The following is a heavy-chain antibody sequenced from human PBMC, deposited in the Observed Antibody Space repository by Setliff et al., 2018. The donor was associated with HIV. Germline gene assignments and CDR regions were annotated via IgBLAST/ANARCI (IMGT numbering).Heavy chain of an antibody. D-gene: IGHD6-19*01. CDR1: GYSISSGYY. CDR3: ARDDSSGWHFYYYYGMYV. V-gene: IGHV4-38-2*02. CDR2: IYHSGST. Sequence: PSETLSLTCTVSGYSISSGYYWGWIRQPPGKGLEWIGSIYHSGSTYYNPSLKSRVTISVDTSKNQFSLKLSSVTAADTAVYYCARDDSSGWHFYYYYGMYVWGQGTTVTVSS. J-gene: IGHJ6*02.